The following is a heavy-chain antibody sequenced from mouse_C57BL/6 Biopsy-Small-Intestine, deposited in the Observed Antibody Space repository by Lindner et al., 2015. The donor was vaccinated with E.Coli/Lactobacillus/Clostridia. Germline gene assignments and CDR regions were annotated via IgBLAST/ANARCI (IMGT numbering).Heavy chain of an antibody. CDR3: AGGDSYGMDY. Sequence: VQLQESGPELVKPGASVKISCKASGYAFSSSWMNWVKQRPGKGLEWIGRIYPGDGDTNYNGKFKGKATLTADKSSSTAYMQLSSLTSEESAVYFCAGGDSYGMDYWGQGTSVTVSS. J-gene: IGHJ4*01. CDR1: GYAFSSSW. CDR2: IYPGDGDT. V-gene: IGHV1-82*01.